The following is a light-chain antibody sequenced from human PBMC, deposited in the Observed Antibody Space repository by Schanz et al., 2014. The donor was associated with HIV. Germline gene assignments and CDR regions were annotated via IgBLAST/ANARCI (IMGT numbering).Light chain of an antibody. V-gene: IGKV3-20*01. J-gene: IGKJ4*02. Sequence: EIVMTQSPATLSVSPGERATLSCRASQDVSSSHLAWYQQKPGQAPRLLIYDASNRATGIPDRFSGSGSGTDFTLTISRLEPDDFAVYYCHHYGDSRGTFGGGTEVDI. CDR3: HHYGDSRGT. CDR1: QDVSSSH. CDR2: DAS.